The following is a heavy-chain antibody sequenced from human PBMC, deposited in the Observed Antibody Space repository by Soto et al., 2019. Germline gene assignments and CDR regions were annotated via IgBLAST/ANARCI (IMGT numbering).Heavy chain of an antibody. CDR1: GDSISVNTW. Sequence: QVLLQESGPGLVKPSGTLSLTCDVSGDSISVNTWWSWVRQTPGKGLEWIGEILHSGSVNYNPSLKSRVTISIDKSKNQFSLRLSSMTAADTALYYCAGLVGRGKFSRLQYWGQGTLVTVSS. CDR3: AGLVGRGKFSRLQY. V-gene: IGHV4-4*02. D-gene: IGHD6-6*01. J-gene: IGHJ1*01. CDR2: ILHSGSV.